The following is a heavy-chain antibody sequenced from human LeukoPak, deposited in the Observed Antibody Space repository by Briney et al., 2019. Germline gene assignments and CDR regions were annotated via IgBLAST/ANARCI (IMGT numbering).Heavy chain of an antibody. V-gene: IGHV3-30*02. Sequence: GGSVRLYCAAYGFTFNSSGLLWLPQAPDQGRVWVAFIRYDGSIKYYADSVKGRFTISRDKSKNTLYLQMDSLRGEDTAVYYCSKEGVRCCHDDDWGQGTLVTVSS. CDR1: GFTFNSSG. CDR3: SKEGVRCCHDDD. J-gene: IGHJ4*02. D-gene: IGHD2-2*01. CDR2: IRYDGSIK.